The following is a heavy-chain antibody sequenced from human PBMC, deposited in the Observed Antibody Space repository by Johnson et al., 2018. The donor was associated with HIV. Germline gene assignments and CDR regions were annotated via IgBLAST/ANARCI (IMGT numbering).Heavy chain of an antibody. D-gene: IGHD3-22*01. CDR1: GFTFSSYA. J-gene: IGHJ3*02. Sequence: EKLVESGGGLVQPGGSLRLSCAASGFTFSSYAMSWVRQAPGKGLEWVSAISGSGGSTYYPGSVKGRFTISRENAKNSLYLQMNSLRAGDTAVYYCARVSSGGAFDIWGQGTMVTVSS. CDR2: ISGSGGST. CDR3: ARVSSGGAFDI. V-gene: IGHV3-23*04.